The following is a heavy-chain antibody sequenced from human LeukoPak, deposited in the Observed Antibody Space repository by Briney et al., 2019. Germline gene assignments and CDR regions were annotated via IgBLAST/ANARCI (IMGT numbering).Heavy chain of an antibody. CDR3: ARDQPAAAVEAGYYYYMDV. Sequence: ASVKVSCKASGYTFTSYGISWVRQAPGQGLEWMGWISVYNGNTNYAQKLQGRVTMTTDTSTSTAYMELRSLRSDDTAVYYCARDQPAAAVEAGYYYYMDVWGKGTTVTISS. J-gene: IGHJ6*03. CDR2: ISVYNGNT. V-gene: IGHV1-18*01. CDR1: GYTFTSYG. D-gene: IGHD2-2*01.